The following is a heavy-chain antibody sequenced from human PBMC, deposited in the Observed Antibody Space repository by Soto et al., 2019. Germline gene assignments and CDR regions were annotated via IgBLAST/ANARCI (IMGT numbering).Heavy chain of an antibody. CDR1: GGTFSSYA. D-gene: IGHD2-2*01. J-gene: IGHJ6*02. V-gene: IGHV1-69*01. CDR2: LIPISETT. Sequence: QVQLVQSGAEVKKPGSSVKVSCKASGGTFSSYAISWVRQAPGQGLEWMGGLIPISETTNYAQKFQGRVTITADESKSKAYMELSSLRSEDTAVYYCARSQGSSTSLEIYYYYYYGMDVWGQGPTVTVSS. CDR3: ARSQGSSTSLEIYYYYYYGMDV.